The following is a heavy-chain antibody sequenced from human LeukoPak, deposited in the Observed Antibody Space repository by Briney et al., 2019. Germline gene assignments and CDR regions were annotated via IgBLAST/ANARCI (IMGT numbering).Heavy chain of an antibody. J-gene: IGHJ4*02. CDR2: MNPNSGNT. CDR1: GYTFTSCD. Sequence: ASVTVSCKASGYTFTSCDINWVRQATGQGLEWMGWMNPNSGNTGYGQSFQGRITMTRDISIGTAYMELSNLTSEDTAIYYCTRGSSGRRDNWGKGTLVIVSP. D-gene: IGHD6-19*01. V-gene: IGHV1-8*01. CDR3: TRGSSGRRDN.